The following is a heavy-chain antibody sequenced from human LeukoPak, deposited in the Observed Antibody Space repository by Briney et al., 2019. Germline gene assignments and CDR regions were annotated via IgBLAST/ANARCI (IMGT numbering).Heavy chain of an antibody. CDR2: INHSGST. CDR3: ARGRYSSSSRYGMDV. V-gene: IGHV4-34*01. J-gene: IGHJ6*02. D-gene: IGHD6-13*01. CDR1: GGSFSGYY. Sequence: SETLSLTCAVYGGSFSGYYWSWIRQPPGKGLEWIGEINHSGSTNYNPSLKRRVTISVDTSKNQFSLKLSSVTAADTAVYYCARGRYSSSSRYGMDVWGQGTTVTVSS.